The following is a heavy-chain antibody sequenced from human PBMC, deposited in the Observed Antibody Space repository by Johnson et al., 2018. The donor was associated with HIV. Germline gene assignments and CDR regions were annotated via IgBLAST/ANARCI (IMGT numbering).Heavy chain of an antibody. J-gene: IGHJ3*02. Sequence: VQLVESGGGLVQPGGSLRLSCVASGFTFSSYWMSWVRQAPGKGLEWVSGITWNGGSTGYADSVKGRFTISRDNAKNSLYLQMNSLRAEDTALYYCAWGSSGYYYRAFDIWGQGTMVTVSS. CDR2: ITWNGGST. V-gene: IGHV3-20*04. D-gene: IGHD3-22*01. CDR1: GFTFSSYW. CDR3: AWGSSGYYYRAFDI.